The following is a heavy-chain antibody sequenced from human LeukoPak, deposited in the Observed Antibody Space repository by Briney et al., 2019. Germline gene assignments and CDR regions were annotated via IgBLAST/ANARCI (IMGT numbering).Heavy chain of an antibody. D-gene: IGHD3-22*01. V-gene: IGHV1-69*01. CDR2: IIPIFGTA. CDR1: GGTFSSYA. J-gene: IGHJ4*02. CDR3: ARTARAYDSPFDY. Sequence: SVKVSCKASGGTFSSYAISWVRQAPGQGLEWMGGIIPIFGTANYAQKFQGRVTITADESTSTAYMELSSLRSEDTAVYYCARTARAYDSPFDYWGQGTLVTVSS.